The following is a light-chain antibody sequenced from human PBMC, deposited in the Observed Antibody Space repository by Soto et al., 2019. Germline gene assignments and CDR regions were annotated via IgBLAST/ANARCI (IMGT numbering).Light chain of an antibody. CDR1: SSDVGGYNY. J-gene: IGLJ3*02. Sequence: QSALTQPASVSGSPGQSITISCTGTSSDVGGYNYVSWYQQHPGKAPKLMIDDVSNRPSGVSNRFSGSKSGNTASLTISGLQAEDEADYYGSSYTGISTLVFGGGTKLTVL. V-gene: IGLV2-14*01. CDR2: DVS. CDR3: SSYTGISTLV.